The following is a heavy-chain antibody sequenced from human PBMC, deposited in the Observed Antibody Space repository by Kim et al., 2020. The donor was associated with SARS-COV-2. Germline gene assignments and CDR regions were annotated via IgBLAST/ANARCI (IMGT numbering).Heavy chain of an antibody. CDR3: ARDTTSGIDP. V-gene: IGHV4-38-2*02. CDR2: IYHSGST. J-gene: IGHJ5*02. Sequence: SETLSLTCTVSGYSISSGYYWGWIRQPPGKGLEWIGSIYHSGSTYYNPSLKSRVTISVDTSKNQFSLKLSSVTAADTAVYYCARDTTSGIDPWGQGTLVTVSS. D-gene: IGHD3-3*01. CDR1: GYSISSGYY.